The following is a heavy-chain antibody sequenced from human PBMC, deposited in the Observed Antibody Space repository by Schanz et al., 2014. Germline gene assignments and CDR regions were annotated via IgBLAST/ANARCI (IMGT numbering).Heavy chain of an antibody. CDR1: GFTFSDSW. CDR3: VRDTDYHFDY. Sequence: EVQLVESGGGVVRPGGSLRLSCAASGFTFSDSWMHWVRQAPGKGLVWVSLTSNDGSFTTFADSVKGRFTISRDNAKNTLYLQMNSLRAEDTAVYYCVRDTDYHFDYWGQGTLVTVSS. CDR2: TSNDGSFT. D-gene: IGHD4-17*01. V-gene: IGHV3-74*01. J-gene: IGHJ4*02.